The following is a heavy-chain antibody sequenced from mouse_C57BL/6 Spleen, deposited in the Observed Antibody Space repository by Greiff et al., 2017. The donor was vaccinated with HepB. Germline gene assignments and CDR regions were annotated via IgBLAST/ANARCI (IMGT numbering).Heavy chain of an antibody. D-gene: IGHD2-10*01. CDR1: GYTFTSYW. Sequence: EVQLQQSGPVLARPGASVKMSCKTSGYTFTSYWMHWVKQRPGQGLEWIGAIYPGNSDTSYNQKFKGKAKLTAVTSASTAYMELSSLTNEDSAVYYCTRSTYYGNLDYWGQGTTLTVSS. J-gene: IGHJ2*01. V-gene: IGHV1-5*01. CDR3: TRSTYYGNLDY. CDR2: IYPGNSDT.